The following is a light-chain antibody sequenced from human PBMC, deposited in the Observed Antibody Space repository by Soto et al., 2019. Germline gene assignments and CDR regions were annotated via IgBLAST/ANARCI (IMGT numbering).Light chain of an antibody. Sequence: EVVLTQSPATLSLSPGERATLSCRASQSVGTQLGWSQQKPGQAPRLLIYDAYNRATDIPARFSGSGSGTDFNLTISSLEPEDFAVYYCHQRSDWPFTFGPGTKLDMK. CDR3: HQRSDWPFT. CDR2: DAY. CDR1: QSVGTQ. J-gene: IGKJ3*01. V-gene: IGKV3-11*01.